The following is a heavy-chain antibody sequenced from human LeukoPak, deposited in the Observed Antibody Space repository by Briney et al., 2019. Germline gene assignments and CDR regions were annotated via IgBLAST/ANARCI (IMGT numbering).Heavy chain of an antibody. D-gene: IGHD3-9*01. CDR3: ARLPTGYPNWFDP. CDR1: GGSITSSSYN. J-gene: IGHJ5*02. Sequence: SETLSLTCTVSGGSITSSSYNWGWIRQPPGKGLEWIGTIYYTGRTFYNPSLNSRVTMSVDTSENQFSLKLSSVTAPDTAVYYCARLPTGYPNWFDPWGQGTLVTVSS. CDR2: IYYTGRT. V-gene: IGHV4-39*01.